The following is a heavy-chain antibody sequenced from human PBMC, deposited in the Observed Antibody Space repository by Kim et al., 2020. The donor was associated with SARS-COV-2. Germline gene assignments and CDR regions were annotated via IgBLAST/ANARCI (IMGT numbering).Heavy chain of an antibody. Sequence: GGSLRLSCAASGFTFSRYAMHWVRQAPGKGLEWVAVISYDGINKYYADSVKGRFTISRDNSKNTLYLQMTSLRAEDTAVYYCARDGCSSSSWYGLYYNYHGMDGGGQGTMATASS. V-gene: IGHV3-30*03. CDR3: ARDGCSSSSWYGLYYNYHGMDG. CDR1: GFTFSRYA. D-gene: IGHD2-2*01. CDR2: ISYDGINK. J-gene: IGHJ6*02.